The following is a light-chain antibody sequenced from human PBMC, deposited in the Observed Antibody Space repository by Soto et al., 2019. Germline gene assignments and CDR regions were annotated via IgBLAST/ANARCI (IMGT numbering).Light chain of an antibody. V-gene: IGLV2-14*01. CDR1: SSDVGGYNY. Sequence: QCALTQPASVSGSPGQSIAISCTGTSSDVGGYNYVSWYQQHPGKAPKLMIYDVSNRPSGVSNRFSGSKSGNTASLTISGLQAEDEADYYSSSYPSGSTLHVFGTGTKVTVL. J-gene: IGLJ1*01. CDR2: DVS. CDR3: SSYPSGSTLHV.